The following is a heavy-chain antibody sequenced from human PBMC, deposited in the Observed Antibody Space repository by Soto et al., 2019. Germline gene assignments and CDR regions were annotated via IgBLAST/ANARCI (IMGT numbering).Heavy chain of an antibody. J-gene: IGHJ4*02. D-gene: IGHD2-15*01. CDR3: ARSPGRDGPDY. CDR1: GDSNNGYY. V-gene: IGHV4-59*01. CDR2: ISYSGST. Sequence: LTWTVSGDSNNGYYWSWIRQSPGKGLEWIGYISYSGSTTYNPSLKSRVTISLHTSNNQFSLTLDPVTAADTATYYCARSPGRDGPDYWGQGTLVTVSS.